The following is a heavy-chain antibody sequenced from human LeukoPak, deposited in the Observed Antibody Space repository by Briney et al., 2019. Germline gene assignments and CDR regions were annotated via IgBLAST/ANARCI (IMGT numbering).Heavy chain of an antibody. CDR1: GFTFSSYA. CDR2: IGGSGDKT. V-gene: IGHV3-23*01. Sequence: GGSLRLSCAASGFTFSSYAMSWVRQAPGGGLEWVSAIGGSGDKTYHADSVKGRFTISRDNSDNRVSLQMDSLRAEDTAVYYCAKDEEHYDSSAPFDYWGQGTLVTVSS. J-gene: IGHJ4*02. D-gene: IGHD3-22*01. CDR3: AKDEEHYDSSAPFDY.